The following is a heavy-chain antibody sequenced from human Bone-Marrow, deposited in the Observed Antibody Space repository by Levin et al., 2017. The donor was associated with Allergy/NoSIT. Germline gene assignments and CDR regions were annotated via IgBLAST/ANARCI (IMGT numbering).Heavy chain of an antibody. D-gene: IGHD6-19*01. CDR2: INPNSGGT. V-gene: IGHV1-2*06. J-gene: IGHJ4*02. CDR1: GYTFTGYY. CDR3: ARGPRGNSSGFDY. Sequence: ASVKVSCKASGYTFTGYYMHWVRQAPGQGLEWMGRINPNSGGTNYAQKFQGRVTMTRDTSISTAYMELSRLRSDDTAVYYCARGPRGNSSGFDYWGQGTLVTVSS.